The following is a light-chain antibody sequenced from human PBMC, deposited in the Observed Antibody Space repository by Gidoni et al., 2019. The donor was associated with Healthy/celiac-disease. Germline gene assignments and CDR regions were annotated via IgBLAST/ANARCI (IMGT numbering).Light chain of an antibody. CDR1: QSVNSN. J-gene: IGKJ2*01. V-gene: IGKV3-15*01. Sequence: EIVMTQSPATLSVSPGERATLSCRASQSVNSNLAWYQQKPGQAPRHHIYGASTRATGIPARFSGSGSGTEFTLTISSLQSEDLAVYYCQQYNNWPPMYTFGQGTKLEIK. CDR2: GAS. CDR3: QQYNNWPPMYT.